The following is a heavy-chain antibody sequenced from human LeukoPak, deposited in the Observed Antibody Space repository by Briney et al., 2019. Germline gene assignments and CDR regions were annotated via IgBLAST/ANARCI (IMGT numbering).Heavy chain of an antibody. Sequence: PSQTLSLTCPVSGGSISSSSYYWGWIRQPPGKGLEWIGSIYYSGSTYYNPSLKRRVTITVDTSKKQFSLKLSSVTAADTAVYYCARGRYGTISRGWFDPWGQGTLVTVSS. CDR3: ARGRYGTISRGWFDP. CDR1: GGSISSSSYY. D-gene: IGHD1-1*01. V-gene: IGHV4-39*07. J-gene: IGHJ5*02. CDR2: IYYSGST.